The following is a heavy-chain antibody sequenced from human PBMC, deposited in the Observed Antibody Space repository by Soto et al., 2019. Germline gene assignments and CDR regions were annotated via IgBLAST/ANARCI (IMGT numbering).Heavy chain of an antibody. V-gene: IGHV3-30*18. Sequence: XGSVRLSCAASVFTFSSYGMHCVRHAPGKGLEWVAVISYDGSNKYYADSVKGRFTISRDNSKNTLYLQMNSLRAEDTAVYYCAKGYSGSYSWGQGTLVTVSS. D-gene: IGHD1-26*01. CDR1: VFTFSSYG. CDR3: AKGYSGSYS. J-gene: IGHJ4*02. CDR2: ISYDGSNK.